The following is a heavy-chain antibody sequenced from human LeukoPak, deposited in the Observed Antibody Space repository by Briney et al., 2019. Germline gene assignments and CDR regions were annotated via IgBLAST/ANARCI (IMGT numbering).Heavy chain of an antibody. J-gene: IGHJ4*02. Sequence: GGSLRLSCAASGFTFSSYGMSWVRQAPGKGLEWVSAISGSGGSTYYADSVKGRFTISRDNSKNTAYLQMNSLKTEDTAMYYCTTEGTRLGGGQGPRVTVS. V-gene: IGHV3-23*01. CDR2: ISGSGGST. CDR3: TTEGTRLG. D-gene: IGHD2/OR15-2a*01. CDR1: GFTFSSYG.